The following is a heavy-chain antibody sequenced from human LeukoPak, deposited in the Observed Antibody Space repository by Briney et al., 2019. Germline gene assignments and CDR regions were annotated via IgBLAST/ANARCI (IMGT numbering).Heavy chain of an antibody. D-gene: IGHD4-17*01. V-gene: IGHV3-64*01. CDR3: ARGGGDYELDY. CDR1: GFTFSSYA. J-gene: IGHJ4*02. Sequence: VGSLRLSCAASGFTFSSYAMHWVRQAPGKGLGYVSAISSNGGSTYYANSVKGRFTISRDNSKNTLYLQMGSLRAEDMAVYYCARGGGDYELDYWGQGTLVTVSS. CDR2: ISSNGGST.